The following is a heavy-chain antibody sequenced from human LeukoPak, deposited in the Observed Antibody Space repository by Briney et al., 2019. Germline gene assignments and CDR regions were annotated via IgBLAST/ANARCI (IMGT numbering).Heavy chain of an antibody. J-gene: IGHJ6*03. CDR2: IYYSGST. CDR3: AKDKLRFLEWSSPMDV. Sequence: SETLSLTCTVSGGSISSSSYYWGWIRQPPGKGLEWIGSIYYSGSTYYNPSLKSRVTISVDTSKNQFSLKLSSVTAADTAVYYCAKDKLRFLEWSSPMDVWGKGTTVIVSS. V-gene: IGHV4-39*07. CDR1: GGSISSSSYY. D-gene: IGHD3-3*01.